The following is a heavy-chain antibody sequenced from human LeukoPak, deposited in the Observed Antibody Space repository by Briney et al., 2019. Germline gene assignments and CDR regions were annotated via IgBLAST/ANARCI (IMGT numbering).Heavy chain of an antibody. CDR3: AKDSNYYDSSGRPGEYFQH. J-gene: IGHJ1*01. D-gene: IGHD3-22*01. CDR2: ISGSGGST. Sequence: GGSLRLSCAASGFTFSSYAMSWVRQAPGKGLEWVSAISGSGGSTYYADSVKGRFTISRDNSKNTLYLQMNSLRAEDTAVYYCAKDSNYYDSSGRPGEYFQHWGQGTLVTVSS. V-gene: IGHV3-23*01. CDR1: GFTFSSYA.